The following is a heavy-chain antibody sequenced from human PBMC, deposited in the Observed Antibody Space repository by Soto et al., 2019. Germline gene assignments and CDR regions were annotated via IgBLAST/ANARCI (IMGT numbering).Heavy chain of an antibody. D-gene: IGHD6-13*01. V-gene: IGHV4-31*03. J-gene: IGHJ4*02. Sequence: SETLSLTCTVSGGSISSGGYYWSWIRQHPGKGLEWIGYIYYSGSTYYNPSLKSRATISVDTSKNQFSLKLSSVTAADTAVYYCARGFGYSSSWYGNYFAYWGQGTLVTVSS. CDR1: GGSISSGGYY. CDR2: IYYSGST. CDR3: ARGFGYSSSWYGNYFAY.